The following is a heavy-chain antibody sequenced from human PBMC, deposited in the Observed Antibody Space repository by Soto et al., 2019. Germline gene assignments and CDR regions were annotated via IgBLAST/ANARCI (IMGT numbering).Heavy chain of an antibody. CDR2: IWYDGSNK. D-gene: IGHD2-2*01. CDR3: ARELCSTSCYLHYYYGMDV. J-gene: IGHJ6*02. CDR1: GFTFSSYG. V-gene: IGHV3-33*01. Sequence: GGSLRLSCAASGFTFSSYGMHWVRQAPGKGLEWVAVIWYDGSNKYYADSVKGRFTISRDNSKNTLYLQMNSLRAEDTAVYYCARELCSTSCYLHYYYGMDVWGQGTTVTVSS.